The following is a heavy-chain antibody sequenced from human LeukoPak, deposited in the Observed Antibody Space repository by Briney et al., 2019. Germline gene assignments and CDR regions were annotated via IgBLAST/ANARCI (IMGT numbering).Heavy chain of an antibody. D-gene: IGHD5-12*01. J-gene: IGHJ5*01. V-gene: IGHV3-7*03. Sequence: GGSLRLSCAASGFTFSGFAMSWVRQAPGTGLEWVANIKQDGSEKYYVDSVKGRFTISRDNAKNSLDLQMSSLRPEDTALYYCVKDKHRDGYTYGVYDSWGQGTLITVSS. CDR3: VKDKHRDGYTYGVYDS. CDR1: GFTFSGFA. CDR2: IKQDGSEK.